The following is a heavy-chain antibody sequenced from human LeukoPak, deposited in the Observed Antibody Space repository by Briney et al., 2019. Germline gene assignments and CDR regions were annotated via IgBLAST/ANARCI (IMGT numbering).Heavy chain of an antibody. V-gene: IGHV1-3*03. J-gene: IGHJ4*02. CDR1: GSTFTNYA. D-gene: IGHD4-17*01. CDR2: INAGNGNT. CDR3: AKVAARYGDYYFDY. Sequence: ASVKVSCKASGSTFTNYAMHWVRQAPGQRLEWMGWINAGNGNTKYSQEFHGRVTITRDASASAAYMELSSLRSDDMAVYYCAKVAARYGDYYFDYWGQGTLVTVSS.